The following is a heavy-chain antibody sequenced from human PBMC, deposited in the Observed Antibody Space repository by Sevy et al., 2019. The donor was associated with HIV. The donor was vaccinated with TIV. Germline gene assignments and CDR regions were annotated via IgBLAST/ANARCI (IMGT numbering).Heavy chain of an antibody. V-gene: IGHV1-2*02. D-gene: IGHD3-3*01. Sequence: ASVKVSCKASGYTFSDSGYYVHWVRQAPGQGLEWMGWINPKSGATNYAQKFQGRVTMTRDTSVSTANMVLSRLTSDDTAVYYCARESYDCWTGPVDYDYGMDVWGQGTTVTVSS. J-gene: IGHJ6*02. CDR1: GYTFSDSGYY. CDR2: INPKSGAT. CDR3: ARESYDCWTGPVDYDYGMDV.